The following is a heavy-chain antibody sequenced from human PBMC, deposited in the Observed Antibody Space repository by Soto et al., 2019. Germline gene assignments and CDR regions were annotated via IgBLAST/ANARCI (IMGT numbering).Heavy chain of an antibody. D-gene: IGHD3-16*02. Sequence: QVQLQESGPGLVKPSETLSLTCTVSGGSISSYYWSWIRQPPGKGLEWIGYIYYSGSTNYNPSLKSRVTISVDTSKNQFSLKLSSVTAADTAVYYCARDSDFWSGYYPVGDLGELSLYRTGGAFDIWGQGTMVTVSS. CDR3: ARDSDFWSGYYPVGDLGELSLYRTGGAFDI. CDR2: IYYSGST. V-gene: IGHV4-59*01. CDR1: GGSISSYY. J-gene: IGHJ3*02.